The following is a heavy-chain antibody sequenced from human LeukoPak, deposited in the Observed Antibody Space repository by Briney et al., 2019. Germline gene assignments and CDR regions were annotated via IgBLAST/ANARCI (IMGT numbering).Heavy chain of an antibody. CDR3: ARGPPYDP. D-gene: IGHD3-3*01. J-gene: IGHJ3*01. V-gene: IGHV3-74*01. Sequence: LVWVSRINNDGSSTSYADSVKGRFTISRDNAKNTLYLQMNSLRAEDTAVYYCARGPPYDPWGQGTMVTVSS. CDR2: INNDGSST.